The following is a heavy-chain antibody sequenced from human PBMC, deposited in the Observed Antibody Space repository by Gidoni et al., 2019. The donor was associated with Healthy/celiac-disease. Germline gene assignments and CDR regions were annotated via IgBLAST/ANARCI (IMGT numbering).Heavy chain of an antibody. Sequence: QVQLVQSGAEVKKPGSSVKVSCKASGYTFTSYGISWVRQAPGQGFEWLGWISAYNGNTNYAQKLQGRVTMTTDTSTSTAYMELRSLRSDDTAVYYCARDLEMITFGGVSASYFDYWGQGTLVTVSS. V-gene: IGHV1-18*04. D-gene: IGHD3-16*01. CDR2: ISAYNGNT. J-gene: IGHJ4*02. CDR1: GYTFTSYG. CDR3: ARDLEMITFGGVSASYFDY.